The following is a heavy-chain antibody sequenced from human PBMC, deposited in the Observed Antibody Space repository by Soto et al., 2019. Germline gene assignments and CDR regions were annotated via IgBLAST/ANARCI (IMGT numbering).Heavy chain of an antibody. Sequence: EVQLVESGGGLVQPGGSLRLSSAASGFTFSNYWMYWVRQAPGKGLVWVSRVNNDGTDTTHADSVKGRFTISRDNAENTLYLQMNSLRAEDTAVYYCARGGLQHALDVWGQGSKVTVSS. V-gene: IGHV3-74*03. J-gene: IGHJ6*02. CDR1: GFTFSNYW. CDR3: ARGGLQHALDV. D-gene: IGHD6-13*01. CDR2: VNNDGTDT.